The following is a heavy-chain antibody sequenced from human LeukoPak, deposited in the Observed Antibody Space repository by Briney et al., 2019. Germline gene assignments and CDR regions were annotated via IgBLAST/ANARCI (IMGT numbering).Heavy chain of an antibody. Sequence: SETLSLTCTASGGSISSYYWSWIRQPPGKGLEWIGYIYYSGSTNYNASLKSRVTISVDTSKNQFSLKLSSVTAADTAVYYCARDRGSSWSGWFDPWGQGTLVTVSS. V-gene: IGHV4-59*01. CDR3: ARDRGSSWSGWFDP. CDR2: IYYSGST. CDR1: GGSISSYY. D-gene: IGHD6-13*01. J-gene: IGHJ5*02.